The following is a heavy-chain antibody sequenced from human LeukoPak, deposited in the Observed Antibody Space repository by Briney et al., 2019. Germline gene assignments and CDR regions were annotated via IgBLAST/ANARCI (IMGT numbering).Heavy chain of an antibody. D-gene: IGHD1-1*01. CDR3: AKESGTDSI. V-gene: IGHV3-30*04. CDR2: ISYDGSNK. CDR1: GFTFSSYA. J-gene: IGHJ3*02. Sequence: GGSLRLSCAATGFTFSSYAMHWVRQAPGKGLEWVAVISYDGSNKYYADSVKGRFTISRDNSKNTLYLQMNSLRAEDTAVYYCAKESGTDSIWGQGTMVTVSS.